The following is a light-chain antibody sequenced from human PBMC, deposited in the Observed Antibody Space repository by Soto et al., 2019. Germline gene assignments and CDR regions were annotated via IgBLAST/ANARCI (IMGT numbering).Light chain of an antibody. V-gene: IGKV1-5*01. CDR2: DAS. CDR3: QQYISYPYT. CDR1: QTTNTW. Sequence: DIQMTQFPSTLSASVGDRVTITCRASQTTNTWLAWYQQKPLTAPKLLIYDASSLEGGVPSRFSASGSGTEFTLTISSLQPDDLATYYCQQYISYPYTFGQGTKVEIK. J-gene: IGKJ2*01.